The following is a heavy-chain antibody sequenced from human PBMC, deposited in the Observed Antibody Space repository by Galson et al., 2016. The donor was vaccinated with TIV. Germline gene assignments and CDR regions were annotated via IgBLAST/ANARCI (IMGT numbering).Heavy chain of an antibody. CDR2: IIPLFGTA. D-gene: IGHD5-18*01. CDR1: GDTFTSYP. Sequence: SVKVSCKASGDTFTSYPFNWVRQAPGQGLGWMGGIIPLFGTANYAQKFRGRVTVTADESTSTVYLDLSSLRSEDTAVYYCAKDRNTALDTYHYYYGMDVWGQGTTVTVSS. V-gene: IGHV1-69*13. CDR3: AKDRNTALDTYHYYYGMDV. J-gene: IGHJ6*02.